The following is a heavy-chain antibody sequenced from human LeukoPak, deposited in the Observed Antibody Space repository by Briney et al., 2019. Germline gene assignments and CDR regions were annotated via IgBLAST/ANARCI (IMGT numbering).Heavy chain of an antibody. D-gene: IGHD3-10*01. CDR2: ISSSSSYI. Sequence: GGSLRLSCAASGFTFSSYSMNWVRQAPGKGLVWVSSISSSSSYIYYADSVKGRFTISRDNAKNSLYLQMNSLRAEDTAVYYCARDLWFGESYWGQGTLVTVSS. CDR3: ARDLWFGESY. V-gene: IGHV3-21*01. J-gene: IGHJ4*02. CDR1: GFTFSSYS.